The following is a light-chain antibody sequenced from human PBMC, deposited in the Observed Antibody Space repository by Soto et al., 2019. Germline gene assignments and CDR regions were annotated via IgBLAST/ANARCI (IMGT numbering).Light chain of an antibody. V-gene: IGKV1-39*01. J-gene: IGKJ4*01. CDR2: AAS. Sequence: DIQMTQSPSSLSASVGDRVTITCRASQSISRYLNWYQQKPGKAPKLLIYAASSLQSGVPSRFSGSGSGTDFTLTISSLQPEDFATYYCQEGSTLLTFGGGTKVDIK. CDR1: QSISRY. CDR3: QEGSTLLT.